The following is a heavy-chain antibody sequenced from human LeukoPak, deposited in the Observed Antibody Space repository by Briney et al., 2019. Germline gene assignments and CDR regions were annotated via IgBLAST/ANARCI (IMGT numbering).Heavy chain of an antibody. J-gene: IGHJ4*02. D-gene: IGHD6-19*01. Sequence: GGSLRLSCAASGFTFSSYEMNWVRQAPGKGLEWVSYISSSGSTIYYADSVKGRFTISRDNAKNSLYLQMNSLRAEDTAVYYCARGGRYSSGWYYVYWGQGTLVTVSS. CDR2: ISSSGSTI. V-gene: IGHV3-48*03. CDR1: GFTFSSYE. CDR3: ARGGRYSSGWYYVY.